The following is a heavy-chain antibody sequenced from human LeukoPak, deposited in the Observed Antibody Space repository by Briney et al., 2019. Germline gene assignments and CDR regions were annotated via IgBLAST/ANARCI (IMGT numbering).Heavy chain of an antibody. J-gene: IGHJ4*02. CDR1: GGSITTYY. V-gene: IGHV4-59*01. CDR3: ARDGGYYFDY. Sequence: PSETLSLTCTVSGGSITTYYWSWIRQPPGKGLEWIGFIFYSGTTNYNASLKSRVTISLNTSKNQFSLKLSSVTAADTAVYFCARDGGYYFDYWGQGTLVTVSS. D-gene: IGHD6-25*01. CDR2: IFYSGTT.